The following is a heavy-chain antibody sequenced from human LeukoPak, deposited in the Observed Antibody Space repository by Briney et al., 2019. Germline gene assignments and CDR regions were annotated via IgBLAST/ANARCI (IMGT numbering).Heavy chain of an antibody. CDR3: AKRVGATGFDY. D-gene: IGHD1-26*01. V-gene: IGHV3-74*01. J-gene: IGHJ4*02. CDR1: GFTLSSYW. CDR2: IYTDGSST. Sequence: PGGSLRLSCAASGFTLSSYWMHWVRQAPGKGLVWVSVIYTDGSSTTYADSVKGRFTISRDNARNTLYLQMNSLRAEDTAVYYCAKRVGATGFDYWGQGTLVTVSS.